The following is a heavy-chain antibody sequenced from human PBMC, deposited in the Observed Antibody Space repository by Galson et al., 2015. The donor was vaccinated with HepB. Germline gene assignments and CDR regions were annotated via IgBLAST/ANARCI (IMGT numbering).Heavy chain of an antibody. CDR2: ISSGGSYI. Sequence: SLRLSCAASGFTFTGYAMNWVRRPPGRGLEWISSISSGGSYIYYADSVKGRFTISRDNARNSLFLQLNSLRAEDTAVYYCTRGFPYYNNELNDYWGQGTLVTVSS. D-gene: IGHD3-22*01. V-gene: IGHV3-21*01. CDR3: TRGFPYYNNELNDY. CDR1: GFTFTGYA. J-gene: IGHJ4*02.